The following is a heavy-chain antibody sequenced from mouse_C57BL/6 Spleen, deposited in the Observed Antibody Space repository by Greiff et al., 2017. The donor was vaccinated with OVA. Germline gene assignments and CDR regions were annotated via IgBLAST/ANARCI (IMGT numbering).Heavy chain of an antibody. J-gene: IGHJ3*01. V-gene: IGHV5-17*01. CDR3: ARIYDGSSPAWFAY. CDR1: GFTFSDYG. Sequence: EVMLVESGGGLVKPGGSLKLSCAASGFTFSDYGMHWVRQAPEKGLEWVAYISSGSSTIYYADTVKGRFTISRDNAKNTLFLQMTSLRSEDTAMYYCARIYDGSSPAWFAYWGQGTLVTVSA. CDR2: ISSGSSTI. D-gene: IGHD1-1*01.